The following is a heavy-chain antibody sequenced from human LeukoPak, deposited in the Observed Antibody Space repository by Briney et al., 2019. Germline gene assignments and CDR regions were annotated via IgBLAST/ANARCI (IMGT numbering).Heavy chain of an antibody. CDR3: ARAADPWLQLT. CDR2: IKQDGSEK. V-gene: IGHV3-7*05. J-gene: IGHJ5*02. Sequence: PGGSLRLSCAASGFTFSNYWMIWVRQAPGKGLEWVGNIKQDGSEKRYADSVRGRFSISRDNAQTSLYLQMNRLRAEDTAVYYCARAADPWLQLTWGQGTLVTVSS. D-gene: IGHD5-24*01. CDR1: GFTFSNYW.